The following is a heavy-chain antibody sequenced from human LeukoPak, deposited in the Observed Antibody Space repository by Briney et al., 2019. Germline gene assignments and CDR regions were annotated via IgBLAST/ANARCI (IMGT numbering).Heavy chain of an antibody. D-gene: IGHD5-12*01. CDR1: GFTFSSYA. CDR3: AKGRSGYEFDY. V-gene: IGHV3-23*01. Sequence: GGSLRLSCAASGFTFSSYAMNWVRQAPGKGLEWVSAISGSGGSTYYADSVKGRFTISRDNSKNPLYLQMNSLRAEDTAVYYCAKGRSGYEFDYWGQGTLVTVSS. J-gene: IGHJ4*02. CDR2: ISGSGGST.